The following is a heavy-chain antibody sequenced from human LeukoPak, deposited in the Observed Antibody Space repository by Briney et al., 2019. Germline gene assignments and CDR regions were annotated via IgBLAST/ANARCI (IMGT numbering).Heavy chain of an antibody. Sequence: ASVKVSCKASGGTFSSYAISWVRQAPGQGLEWMGRTIPIFGTANYAQKFQGRVTITTDESTSTAYMEPSSLRSEDTAVYYCAREVRCGGDCYSDYWGQGTLVTVSS. CDR2: TIPIFGTA. CDR3: AREVRCGGDCYSDY. CDR1: GGTFSSYA. J-gene: IGHJ4*02. D-gene: IGHD2-21*02. V-gene: IGHV1-69*05.